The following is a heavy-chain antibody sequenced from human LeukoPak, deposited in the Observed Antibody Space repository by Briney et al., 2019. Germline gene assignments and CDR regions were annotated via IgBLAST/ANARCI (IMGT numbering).Heavy chain of an antibody. D-gene: IGHD6-13*01. Sequence: PGGSLRLSCAASGFSFTIYAMSWVRQAPGKGLEWVASISQNSGIYYADSVKGRFTISSDNSKNTLFLQMSSLRAEDTAVYYCAKDRSGYGSSYRFDYWGQGTMVTVSS. V-gene: IGHV3-23*01. CDR3: AKDRSGYGSSYRFDY. J-gene: IGHJ4*02. CDR1: GFSFTIYA. CDR2: ISQNSGI.